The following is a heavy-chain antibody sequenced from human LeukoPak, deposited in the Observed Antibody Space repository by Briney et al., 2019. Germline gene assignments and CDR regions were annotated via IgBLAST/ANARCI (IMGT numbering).Heavy chain of an antibody. J-gene: IGHJ4*02. CDR3: ARVTASGSHDY. CDR1: GDSVSSGA. Sequence: SQTLSLTCAISGDSVSSGAWNWIRQSPSRGLEWLGRTNYRSKWYNDYAVSVSSRMTISPDTSKNQFSLQLSSVTPEDTAIYYCARVTASGSHDYWGQGTLVTVSS. D-gene: IGHD3-10*01. V-gene: IGHV6-1*01. CDR2: TNYRSKWYN.